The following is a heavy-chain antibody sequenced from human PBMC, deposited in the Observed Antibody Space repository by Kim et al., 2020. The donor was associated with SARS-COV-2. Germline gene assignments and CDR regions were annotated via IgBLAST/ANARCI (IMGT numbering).Heavy chain of an antibody. V-gene: IGHV3-9*01. CDR2: ISWNSGSI. D-gene: IGHD5-18*01. CDR1: GFTFDDYA. J-gene: IGHJ4*02. Sequence: GGSLRLSCAASGFTFDDYAMHWVRQAPGKGLEWVSGISWNSGSIGYADSVKGRFTISRDNAKNSLYLQMNSLRAEDTALYYCAKARDTAMVPFDYWGQGTLVTVSS. CDR3: AKARDTAMVPFDY.